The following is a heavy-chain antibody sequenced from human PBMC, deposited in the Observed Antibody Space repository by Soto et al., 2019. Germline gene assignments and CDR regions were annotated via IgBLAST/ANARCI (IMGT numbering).Heavy chain of an antibody. Sequence: GGSLRLSCAASGFTFSSYAMSWFRQAPGKGLEWVSAISGSGGSTYYADPVKGRFTISRDNSKNTLYLQMNSLRAEDTAVYYCAKSLGVTMIVVAHWGQGTLVTSPQ. CDR3: AKSLGVTMIVVAH. CDR2: ISGSGGST. V-gene: IGHV3-23*01. CDR1: GFTFSSYA. D-gene: IGHD3-22*01. J-gene: IGHJ4*02.